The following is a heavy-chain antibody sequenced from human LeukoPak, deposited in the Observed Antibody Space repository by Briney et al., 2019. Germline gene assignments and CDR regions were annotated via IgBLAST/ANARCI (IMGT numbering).Heavy chain of an antibody. CDR1: GGSISSSNW. D-gene: IGHD4-17*01. CDR3: ARGPYTIYGDYVFINWFDP. V-gene: IGHV4-4*02. CDR2: IYYSGNA. Sequence: SETLSLTCAVSGGSISSSNWWSWVRQPPGKGLEWIGEIYYSGNANYKPSLKSRVTMSVDKSKNQFSLKLSSVTAADTAVYYCARGPYTIYGDYVFINWFDPWGQGTLVTVSS. J-gene: IGHJ5*02.